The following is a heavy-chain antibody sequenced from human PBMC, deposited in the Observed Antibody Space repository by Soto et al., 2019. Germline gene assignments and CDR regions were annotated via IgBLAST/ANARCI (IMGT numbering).Heavy chain of an antibody. J-gene: IGHJ6*02. D-gene: IGHD2-15*01. CDR1: GFTFSSYW. CDR3: SGGSPAYYYAMGV. Sequence: EVQLVESGGGLGQPGGSLRLTCAASGFTFSSYWMTWVRQAPGKGLEWVANIKEDGSEKYYVDSVKGRFTISRDNAKNSLYLQMNSLRAEDTAVFYCSGGSPAYYYAMGVWGQGTTVTVSS. V-gene: IGHV3-7*01. CDR2: IKEDGSEK.